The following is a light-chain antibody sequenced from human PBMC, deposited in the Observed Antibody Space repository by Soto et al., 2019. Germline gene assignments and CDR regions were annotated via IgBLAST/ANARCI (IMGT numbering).Light chain of an antibody. Sequence: EIVLTQSPATLSLSPGERATLSCRASQSVSSHLAWHQQKPGQAPRLLIYGASSRATGVPDRFSGSGSGTDFTLTIRRLEPEDFAVYYCQQYGRSPWTFGQGTKVDIK. CDR2: GAS. CDR1: QSVSSH. CDR3: QQYGRSPWT. J-gene: IGKJ1*01. V-gene: IGKV3-20*01.